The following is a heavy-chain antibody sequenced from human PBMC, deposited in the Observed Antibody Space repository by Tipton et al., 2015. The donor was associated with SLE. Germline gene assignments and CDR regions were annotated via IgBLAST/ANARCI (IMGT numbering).Heavy chain of an antibody. CDR1: GGSISSYY. CDR2: IYYSGST. D-gene: IGHD5-24*01. CDR3: ARVARDGYKSGFDY. Sequence: TLSLTCTVSGGSISSYYWSWIRQPPGKGLEWIGYIYYSGSTNYNPSLKSRVTISVDTSKNQFSLKLSSVTAADTAVYYCARVARDGYKSGFDYWGQVTLVTVSS. V-gene: IGHV4-59*01. J-gene: IGHJ4*02.